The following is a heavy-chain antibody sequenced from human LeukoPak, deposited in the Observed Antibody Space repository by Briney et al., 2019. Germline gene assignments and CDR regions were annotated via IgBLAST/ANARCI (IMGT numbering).Heavy chain of an antibody. V-gene: IGHV4-34*01. CDR2: INDSGST. J-gene: IGHJ5*02. Sequence: SETLSLTCAVSGLSFSGHYWSWIRQPPGEGLEWIGEINDSGSTKHNPSLKSRVTISADTSKNQFSLKLSSVTAADTAVYYCAKNNWFAPWGQGTLVTVSS. CDR3: AKNNWFAP. CDR1: GLSFSGHY.